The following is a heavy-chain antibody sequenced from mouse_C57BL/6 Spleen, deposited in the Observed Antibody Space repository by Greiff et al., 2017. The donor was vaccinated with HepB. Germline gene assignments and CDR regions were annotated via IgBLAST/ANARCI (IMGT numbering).Heavy chain of an antibody. CDR3: ARLGYDRGYAMDY. V-gene: IGHV1-26*01. CDR2: INPNNGGT. CDR1: GYTFTDYY. Sequence: EVQLQQSGPELVKPGASVKISCKASGYTFTDYYMNWVKQSHGKSLEWIGDINPNNGGTSYNQKFKGKATLTVDKSSSTAYMELRSLTSEDSAVYYCARLGYDRGYAMDYWGQGTSVTVSS. D-gene: IGHD2-2*01. J-gene: IGHJ4*01.